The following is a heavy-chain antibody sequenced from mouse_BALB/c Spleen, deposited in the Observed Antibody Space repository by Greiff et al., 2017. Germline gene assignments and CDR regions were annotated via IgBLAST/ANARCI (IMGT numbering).Heavy chain of an antibody. CDR3: ARDRAYYGNYGTWFAY. V-gene: IGHV2-9*02. CDR1: GFSLTSYG. Sequence: QVQLKESGPGLVAPSQSLSITCTVSGFSLTSYGVHWVRQPPGKGLEWLGVIWAGGSTNYNSALMSRLSISKDNSKSQVFLKMNSLQTDDTAMYYCARDRAYYGNYGTWFAYWGQGTLVTVSA. D-gene: IGHD2-10*01. J-gene: IGHJ3*01. CDR2: IWAGGST.